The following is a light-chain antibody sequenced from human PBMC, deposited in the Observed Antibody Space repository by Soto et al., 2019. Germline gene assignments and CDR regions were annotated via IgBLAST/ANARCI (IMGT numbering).Light chain of an antibody. J-gene: IGLJ1*01. CDR1: DSDVGGYNY. V-gene: IGLV2-14*01. CDR2: GVT. Sequence: QSALTQPASVSGSPGQSITISCTGTDSDVGGYNYVSWYQQHPGKAPKLIIYGVTNRPSGVSNRFSGSKSGSTASLTIYGLRDEDEADYYCSSYSTSFFYVFGTGTKLTVL. CDR3: SSYSTSFFYV.